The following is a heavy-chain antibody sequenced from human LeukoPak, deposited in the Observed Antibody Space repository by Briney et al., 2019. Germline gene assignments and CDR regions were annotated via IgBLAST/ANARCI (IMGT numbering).Heavy chain of an antibody. V-gene: IGHV4-59*01. Sequence: SETLSLTCTVSGGSINNYYWNWIRQPPGKGLEWIGYVYYSGSTNYNPSLKSRVTISLDTSKNQFSLKLNSVTAADTAVYYCARESSYSSTNFDYWGQGTLVTVSS. CDR1: GGSINNYY. CDR3: ARESSYSSTNFDY. J-gene: IGHJ4*02. D-gene: IGHD2-2*01. CDR2: VYYSGST.